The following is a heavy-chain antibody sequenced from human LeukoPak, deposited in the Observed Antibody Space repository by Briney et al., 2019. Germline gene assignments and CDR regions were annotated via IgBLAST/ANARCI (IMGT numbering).Heavy chain of an antibody. CDR1: GGSVTSGSYY. J-gene: IGHJ3*02. V-gene: IGHV4-61*01. CDR2: ISYRGST. Sequence: PSETLSLTCSASGGSVTSGSYYWGWIRQPPGKELEWIGYISYRGSTNYNPSLKSRVTISVDTSKNQFSLKLSSVTAADTAVYSCARAGQNWNGGYAFDIWGQGTMVTVSS. CDR3: ARAGQNWNGGYAFDI. D-gene: IGHD1-1*01.